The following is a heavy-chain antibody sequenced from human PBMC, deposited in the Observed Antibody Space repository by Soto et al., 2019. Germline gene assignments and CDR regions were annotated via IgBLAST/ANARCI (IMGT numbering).Heavy chain of an antibody. CDR3: AIDLTDTAMVTGDY. J-gene: IGHJ4*02. V-gene: IGHV1-18*01. D-gene: IGHD5-18*01. CDR1: GYTFTSYG. Sequence: ASVKVSCKASGYTFTSYGISWVRQAPGQGLEWMGWISAYNGNTNYAQKLQGRVTMTTDTSTSTAYMELRSLRSDDTAVYYCAIDLTDTAMVTGDYWGQGTLVTVFS. CDR2: ISAYNGNT.